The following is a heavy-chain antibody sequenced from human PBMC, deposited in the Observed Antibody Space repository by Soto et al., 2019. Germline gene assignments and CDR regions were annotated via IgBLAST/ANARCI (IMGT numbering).Heavy chain of an antibody. D-gene: IGHD5-12*01. J-gene: IGHJ4*02. CDR3: ARARGYSGYDHPGNFDY. CDR2: IYYSGST. V-gene: IGHV4-59*01. CDR1: GGSISSYY. Sequence: PSETLSLTCTVSGGSISSYYWSWIRQPPGKGLEWIGYIYYSGSTNYNPSLKSRVTISVDTPKNQFSLKLSSVTAADTAVYYCARARGYSGYDHPGNFDYWGQGTLVTVSS.